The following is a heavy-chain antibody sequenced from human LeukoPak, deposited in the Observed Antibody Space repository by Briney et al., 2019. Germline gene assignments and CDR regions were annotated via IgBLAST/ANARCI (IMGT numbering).Heavy chain of an antibody. CDR3: ARLALYYFDY. CDR1: GGSISSYY. Sequence: SETLSLTCTVSGGSISSYYWGWIRQPPGKGLEWIGSIYYSGSTYYNPSLKSRVTISVDTSKNQFSLKLSSVTAADTAVYYCARLALYYFDYWGQGTLVTVSS. V-gene: IGHV4-39*01. J-gene: IGHJ4*02. D-gene: IGHD2-15*01. CDR2: IYYSGST.